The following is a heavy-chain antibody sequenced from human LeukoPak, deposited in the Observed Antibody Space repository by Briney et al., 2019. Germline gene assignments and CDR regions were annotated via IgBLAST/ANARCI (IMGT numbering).Heavy chain of an antibody. J-gene: IGHJ2*01. V-gene: IGHV4-38-2*01. D-gene: IGHD3-22*01. Sequence: PSETLSLTCAVSGYSISSGYYWGWIRQPPGKGPEWIGSIYHSGSTYYNPSLKSRVTISVDTSKNQFSLKLSSVTAADTAVYYCARLYYDSSRIRYFDLWGRGTLVTVSS. CDR3: ARLYYDSSRIRYFDL. CDR1: GYSISSGYY. CDR2: IYHSGST.